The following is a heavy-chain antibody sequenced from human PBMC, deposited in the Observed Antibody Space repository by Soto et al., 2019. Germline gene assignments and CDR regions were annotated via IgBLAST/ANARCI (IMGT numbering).Heavy chain of an antibody. J-gene: IGHJ4*02. D-gene: IGHD6-6*01. V-gene: IGHV4-39*01. Sequence: SETLSLTCTVSGGSISSSRCHWGWIRQPPGKGLEWIASIKYSGTTFYNPSLKSRVTLSVDTSKNQFALKLSSVTAAETAVYYCARSHIVPRLFMYPYDYWGQGSLVTVSS. CDR1: GGSISSSRCH. CDR3: ARSHIVPRLFMYPYDY. CDR2: IKYSGTT.